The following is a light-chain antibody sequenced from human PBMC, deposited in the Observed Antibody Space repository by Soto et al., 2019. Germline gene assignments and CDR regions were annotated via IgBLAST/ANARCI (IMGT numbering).Light chain of an antibody. CDR1: QSISIY. V-gene: IGKV1-39*01. CDR2: GAS. J-gene: IGKJ5*01. Sequence: DIQMTQSPSSPSASVGDRVTITCLTSQSISIYLNWYQHKPGIAPKLLIYGASRLQSGVPSRFSGSGSGTHFTLTIGSLQPEDFATYYCQHLNAFPITFGQGTRLEIK. CDR3: QHLNAFPIT.